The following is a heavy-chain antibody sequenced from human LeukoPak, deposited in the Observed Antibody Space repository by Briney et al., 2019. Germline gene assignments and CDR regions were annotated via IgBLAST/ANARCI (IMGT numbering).Heavy chain of an antibody. Sequence: PGGSLRLSCAASGFTFSSYAMSWVRQAPGKGLEWVSAISGSGGSTYYADSVKGRFTISRDNSKNTLYLQMNSLGAEDTAVYYCAKKLVPYYYDSSGYSWGQGTLVTVSS. CDR2: ISGSGGST. D-gene: IGHD3-22*01. CDR3: AKKLVPYYYDSSGYS. J-gene: IGHJ5*02. V-gene: IGHV3-23*01. CDR1: GFTFSSYA.